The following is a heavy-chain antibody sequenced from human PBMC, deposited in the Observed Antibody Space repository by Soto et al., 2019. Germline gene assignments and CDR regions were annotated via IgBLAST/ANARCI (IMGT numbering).Heavy chain of an antibody. CDR1: GFNLSGYA. D-gene: IGHD6-6*01. CDR3: ARRARPDFYYMDV. Sequence: EVQLAESGGGLAQPGGSLRLSCAASGFNLSGYAMDWVRQAPGKGLEYVSGISSNGVGTYYANSVQGRFTISRDNSKNTVYLQMFSLRPEDMAVYYCARRARPDFYYMDVWGNGTTVTVSS. CDR2: ISSNGVGT. V-gene: IGHV3-64*01. J-gene: IGHJ6*03.